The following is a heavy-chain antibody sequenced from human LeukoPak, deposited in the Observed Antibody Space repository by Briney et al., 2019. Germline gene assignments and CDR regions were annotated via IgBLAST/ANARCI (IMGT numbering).Heavy chain of an antibody. Sequence: SQTLSLTCTVSGGSISSGSYYWSWIRQPAGKGLEWIGRIYTSGSTNYNPSLKSRVTISVDTSKNQFSLKLSSVTAADTAVYYCARDVREKGYCSGGSCYQRGQGTLVTVSS. CDR3: ARDVREKGYCSGGSCYQ. J-gene: IGHJ4*02. V-gene: IGHV4-61*02. D-gene: IGHD2-15*01. CDR2: IYTSGST. CDR1: GGSISSGSYY.